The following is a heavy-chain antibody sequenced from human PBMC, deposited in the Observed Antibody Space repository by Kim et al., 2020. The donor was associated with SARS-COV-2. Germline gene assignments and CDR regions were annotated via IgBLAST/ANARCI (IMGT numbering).Heavy chain of an antibody. CDR2: IIPIFGTA. CDR3: ARAPGYSSSWYYYYGMDV. V-gene: IGHV1-69*13. CDR1: GGTFSSYA. Sequence: SVKVSCKASGGTFSSYAISWVRQAPGQGLEWMGGIIPIFGTANYAQKFQGRVTITADESTSTAYMELSSLRSEDTAVYYCARAPGYSSSWYYYYGMDVWGQGTTVTVSS. D-gene: IGHD6-13*01. J-gene: IGHJ6*02.